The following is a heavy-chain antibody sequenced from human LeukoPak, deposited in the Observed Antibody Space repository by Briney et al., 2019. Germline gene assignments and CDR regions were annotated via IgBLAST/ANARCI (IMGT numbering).Heavy chain of an antibody. CDR2: ICYSGST. J-gene: IGHJ6*03. Sequence: SETLSLTCTVSGGSISSSSYYWGWIRQPPGKGLEWIGSICYSGSTYNNPSLKSRVTISVDTSKNQFSLKLSSVTAADTAVYYCARDDFILGESMTYYYYYMDVWGKGTTVTVSS. V-gene: IGHV4-39*07. CDR3: ARDDFILGESMTYYYYYMDV. D-gene: IGHD3-10*01. CDR1: GGSISSSSYY.